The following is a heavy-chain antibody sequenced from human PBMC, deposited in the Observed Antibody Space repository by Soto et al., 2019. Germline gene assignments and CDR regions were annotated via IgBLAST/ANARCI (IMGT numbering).Heavy chain of an antibody. J-gene: IGHJ3*02. CDR2: IYPGDSDT. D-gene: IGHD2-15*01. CDR3: AKIGLEGYCSGGSCWYAFDI. CDR1: GYSCINYW. Sequence: GESHQNSSKGSGYSCINYWIAWVRQITGKGLEWMGIIYPGDSDTRYSPSFQGQVTISADKSISTAYLQWSSLKASDTAMYYCAKIGLEGYCSGGSCWYAFDIWGQGTMLTVSS. V-gene: IGHV5-51*01.